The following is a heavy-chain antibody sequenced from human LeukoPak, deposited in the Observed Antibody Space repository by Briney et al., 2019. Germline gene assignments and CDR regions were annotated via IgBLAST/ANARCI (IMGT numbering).Heavy chain of an antibody. V-gene: IGHV1-18*01. CDR2: ISAYNGNT. Sequence: ASVKVSCKASGYTFTSYGISWVRQAPGQGLEWMGWISAYNGNTNYAQKLQGRVTMTTDTSTSTAYMELRSLRSDDTAVYYCARGRGSEGVVETQPSYYYYYYMDVWGKGTTVTVSS. CDR1: GYTFTSYG. CDR3: ARGRGSEGVVETQPSYYYYYYMDV. D-gene: IGHD4-23*01. J-gene: IGHJ6*03.